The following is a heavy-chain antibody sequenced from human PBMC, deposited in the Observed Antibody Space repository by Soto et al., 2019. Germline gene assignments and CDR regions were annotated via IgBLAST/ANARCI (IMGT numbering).Heavy chain of an antibody. V-gene: IGHV3-30*18. CDR2: MSDDGSKK. Sequence: QVQLVESGGGVVQPGRSLRLSCAASGFSFSKYGMHWVRQAPGKGLEWVAEMSDDGSKKYYGDSVKGRFTISRDNSKNTLYLLMDSLRPEDKDMYYCAKQLRETGGYYFDCWGQGTLVTVSS. CDR1: GFSFSKYG. CDR3: AKQLRETGGYYFDC. D-gene: IGHD3-16*01. J-gene: IGHJ4*02.